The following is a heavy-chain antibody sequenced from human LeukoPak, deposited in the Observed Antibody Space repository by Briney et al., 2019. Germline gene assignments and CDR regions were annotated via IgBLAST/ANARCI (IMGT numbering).Heavy chain of an antibody. CDR3: ARERDGYNLNAFDI. CDR2: ISSSGSTI. CDR1: GFTFSSYA. Sequence: GGSLRLSCAASGFTFSSYAMSWVRQAPGKGLEWVSYISSSGSTIYYADSVKGRFTISRDNAKNSLYLQMNSLRAEDTAVYYCARERDGYNLNAFDIWGQGTMVTVSS. V-gene: IGHV3-48*04. J-gene: IGHJ3*02. D-gene: IGHD5-24*01.